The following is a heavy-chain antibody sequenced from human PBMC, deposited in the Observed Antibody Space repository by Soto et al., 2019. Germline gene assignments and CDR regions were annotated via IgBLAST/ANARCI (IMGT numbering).Heavy chain of an antibody. CDR1: GYTFTSYD. Sequence: QVQLLQSRAEVKKPGASVKVSCKASGYTFTSYDINWVRQATGQGLEWMGWINPNSGNTGYAQKFQGRVTMTRNTSISTAYMELSSLRSEDTAVYYCARRYCSGGSCYYYYYYMDVWGKGTTVTVSS. J-gene: IGHJ6*03. V-gene: IGHV1-8*01. CDR3: ARRYCSGGSCYYYYYYMDV. CDR2: INPNSGNT. D-gene: IGHD2-15*01.